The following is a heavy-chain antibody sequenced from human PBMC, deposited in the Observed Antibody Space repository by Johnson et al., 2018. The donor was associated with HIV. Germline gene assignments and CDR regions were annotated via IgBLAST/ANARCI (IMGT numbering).Heavy chain of an antibody. D-gene: IGHD2-2*01. CDR3: ARNGLIPAAKGVAFDI. CDR1: GFTFSSYA. CDR2: INWNGGST. V-gene: IGHV3-20*04. J-gene: IGHJ3*02. Sequence: VQLVESGGGVVQPGRSLRLSCAASGFTFSSYAMHWVRQVPGKGLEWVSGINWNGGSTGYADSVEGRFTISRDNAKNSLYLQMNSLRAEDTAVYYCARNGLIPAAKGVAFDIWGQGTTVTVSS.